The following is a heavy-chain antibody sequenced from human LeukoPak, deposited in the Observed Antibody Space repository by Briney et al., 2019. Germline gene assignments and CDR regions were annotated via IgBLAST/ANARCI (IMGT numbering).Heavy chain of an antibody. Sequence: PGGSLRLSCAASGFTFSRYGMHWVRQAPGKGLGWVSFIRYDVSNKNYADSVKGRITISRDNSKNTLYLQMNSLRAEDTAVYYCAKDPGDCSSASCYIAAAGFDYWGQGTLVTVSS. V-gene: IGHV3-30*02. CDR3: AKDPGDCSSASCYIAAAGFDY. CDR1: GFTFSRYG. CDR2: IRYDVSNK. D-gene: IGHD2-2*02. J-gene: IGHJ4*02.